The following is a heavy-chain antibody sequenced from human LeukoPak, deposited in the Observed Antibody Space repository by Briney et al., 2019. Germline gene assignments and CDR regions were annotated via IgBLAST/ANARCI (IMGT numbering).Heavy chain of an antibody. J-gene: IGHJ4*02. Sequence: GESLKISCKGSGYSFNRYWIGWVRQMPGKGLEWMGIIYPGDSDTRYSPSFQGQVTISADKSISTAYLQWSSLKASDTAIYYCARHLSSITSCPHYWGQGTLVTVSS. CDR1: GYSFNRYW. D-gene: IGHD2-2*01. CDR3: ARHLSSITSCPHY. CDR2: IYPGDSDT. V-gene: IGHV5-51*01.